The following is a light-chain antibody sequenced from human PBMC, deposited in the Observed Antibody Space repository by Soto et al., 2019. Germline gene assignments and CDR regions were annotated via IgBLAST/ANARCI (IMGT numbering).Light chain of an antibody. Sequence: QSVLTQPPSASGTPGQRVTISCSGSSSNIGTNYVYWYRQLPGTAPKLLIYRNNQRPSGVPDRFSGSKSGTSASPAISGLRSEDEADYYCAAWDDRLRGLYVFGIGTKVTVL. CDR2: RNN. J-gene: IGLJ1*01. CDR3: AAWDDRLRGLYV. CDR1: SSNIGTNY. V-gene: IGLV1-47*01.